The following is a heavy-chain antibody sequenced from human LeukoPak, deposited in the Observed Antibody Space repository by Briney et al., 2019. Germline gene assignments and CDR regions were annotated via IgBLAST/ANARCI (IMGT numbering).Heavy chain of an antibody. Sequence: SETLSLTCAVYGGSFSGYYWSWIRQPPGKGLEWIGEINHSGSTNYNPSLKSRVTISVDTSKNQFSLKLSSVTAADTAVYYCARGQPVLRFLEWLSKGFGFDPWGQGTLVTVSS. CDR1: GGSFSGYY. D-gene: IGHD3-3*01. CDR2: INHSGST. J-gene: IGHJ5*02. V-gene: IGHV4-34*01. CDR3: ARGQPVLRFLEWLSKGFGFDP.